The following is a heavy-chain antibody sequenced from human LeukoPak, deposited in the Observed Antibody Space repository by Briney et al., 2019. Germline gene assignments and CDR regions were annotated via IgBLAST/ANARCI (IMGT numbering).Heavy chain of an antibody. CDR3: ARDGGRYCSGGSCYSKIAFDI. J-gene: IGHJ3*02. D-gene: IGHD2-15*01. Sequence: SETLSLTCTVSAGSIIRNDSYWAWVRQPPGKGLEWIGYIYYSGSTNYNPSLKSRVTISVDTSKNQFSLKLSSVTAADTAVYYCARDGGRYCSGGSCYSKIAFDIWGQGTMVTVSS. CDR2: IYYSGST. CDR1: AGSIIRNDSY. V-gene: IGHV4-61*05.